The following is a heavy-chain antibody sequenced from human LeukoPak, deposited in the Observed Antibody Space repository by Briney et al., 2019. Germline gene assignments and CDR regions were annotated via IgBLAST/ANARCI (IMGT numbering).Heavy chain of an antibody. CDR1: GFTFSSSW. J-gene: IGHJ3*02. Sequence: GGSLRLSCAASGFTFSSSWMSWVRQAPGKGLEWVANIKQDGAEKYYVDSVKGRFTISRDNSKNSLYLQMIGLRAEDTAVYYCARKTRYCTNGVCRWKHKGAFDIWGQGTMVTVSS. D-gene: IGHD2-8*01. V-gene: IGHV3-7*03. CDR3: ARKTRYCTNGVCRWKHKGAFDI. CDR2: IKQDGAEK.